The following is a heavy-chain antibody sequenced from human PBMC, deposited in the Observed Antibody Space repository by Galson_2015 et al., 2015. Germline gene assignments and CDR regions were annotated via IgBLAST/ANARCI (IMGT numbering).Heavy chain of an antibody. J-gene: IGHJ6*02. CDR1: GFTFASYA. D-gene: IGHD2-15*01. CDR3: TKVGDYYFYGLDV. CDR2: ISGSGSST. V-gene: IGHV3-23*01. Sequence: SLRLSCAASGFTFASYAMSWVRQAPGKGLEWVSAISGSGSSTYYADSVKGRFTISRVNSKNTLYLQMNSLRAEDTAIYYCTKVGDYYFYGLDVWGQGTTVTVSS.